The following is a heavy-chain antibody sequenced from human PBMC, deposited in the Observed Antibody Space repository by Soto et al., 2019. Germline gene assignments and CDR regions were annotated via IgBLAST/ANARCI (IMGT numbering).Heavy chain of an antibody. CDR2: ISGSGDST. Sequence: EVQLLESGGGLVQPGGSLRLSCAASGFSGSSYAMNWVRQAPGKGLEWVSVISGSGDSTYYADSVKGRFTISRDNSKNTLYLQMISLRAEDTAVYYCARRSSGWYFDYWGQGTLVIVSS. V-gene: IGHV3-23*01. CDR3: ARRSSGWYFDY. D-gene: IGHD6-19*01. J-gene: IGHJ4*02. CDR1: GFSGSSYA.